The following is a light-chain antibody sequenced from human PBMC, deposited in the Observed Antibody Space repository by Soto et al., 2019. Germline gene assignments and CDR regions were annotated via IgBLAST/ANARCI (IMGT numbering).Light chain of an antibody. J-gene: IGLJ2*01. CDR3: SSYTSSRTVV. CDR2: EVS. Sequence: QSALTQPASVSGSPGQSITISCTGTSSDVGGYNYVSWYQQHPGKAPKLMIYEVSNRPSGVSNRFSGSKSGNTASLPISGLQAEDEADYYCSSYTSSRTVVFGGGTKLTVL. V-gene: IGLV2-14*01. CDR1: SSDVGGYNY.